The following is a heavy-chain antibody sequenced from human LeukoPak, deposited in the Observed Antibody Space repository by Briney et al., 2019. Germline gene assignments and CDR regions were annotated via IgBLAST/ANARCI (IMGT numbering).Heavy chain of an antibody. CDR1: GYIFTAYY. Sequence: ASVTVSCKASGYIFTAYYLHWVRQAPGQGPEWMGWIKANSGDTNYAQKFQGRVTMTRDTSISTVYMELGRLTSDDTAVYYCTRVGDGYPYWGQGTLVTVSS. J-gene: IGHJ4*02. CDR2: IKANSGDT. CDR3: TRVGDGYPY. V-gene: IGHV1-2*02. D-gene: IGHD5-24*01.